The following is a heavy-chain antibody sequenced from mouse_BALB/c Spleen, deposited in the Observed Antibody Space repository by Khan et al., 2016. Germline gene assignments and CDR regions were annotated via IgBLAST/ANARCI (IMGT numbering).Heavy chain of an antibody. Sequence: EVQLQESGPGLVKPSQSLSLTCTVTGYSITSDYAWNWIRQFPGNKLEWMGYISYSGSTSYNPSHKSRISNTRDTPKNQFFLQLNSVTTEDTATYYCAINWDEEDYWGQGTLVTVSA. CDR2: ISYSGST. J-gene: IGHJ3*01. D-gene: IGHD4-1*02. V-gene: IGHV3-2*02. CDR3: AINWDEEDY. CDR1: GYSITSDYA.